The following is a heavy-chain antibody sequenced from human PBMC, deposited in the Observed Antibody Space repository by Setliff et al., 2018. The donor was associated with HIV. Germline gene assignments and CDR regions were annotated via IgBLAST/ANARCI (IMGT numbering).Heavy chain of an antibody. CDR2: IVPILNTG. D-gene: IGHD3-22*01. Sequence: SAKVSCKSSGGTFRSHEISWVRQAPGQGLEWMGGIVPILNTGNYAPKFQGRVTITADESTTKAYMELSSLRSEDTAVYYCARIPNHSSGFDYWGQGTPVTVSS. J-gene: IGHJ4*02. CDR3: ARIPNHSSGFDY. CDR1: GGTFRSHE. V-gene: IGHV1-69*13.